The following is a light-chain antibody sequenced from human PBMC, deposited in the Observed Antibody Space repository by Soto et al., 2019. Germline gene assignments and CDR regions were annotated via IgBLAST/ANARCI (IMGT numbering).Light chain of an antibody. J-gene: IGKJ1*01. CDR3: QQYNDWPLT. Sequence: EIVMTQSPATLSVSPGERVTLSCRASQSVSSNLAWYQQKPVQAPSLLIYGAFTRATGIPARFSGTGSGTEFTLTISSLQSEDFELYYCQQYNDWPLTFGQGTKVDI. CDR1: QSVSSN. V-gene: IGKV3-15*01. CDR2: GAF.